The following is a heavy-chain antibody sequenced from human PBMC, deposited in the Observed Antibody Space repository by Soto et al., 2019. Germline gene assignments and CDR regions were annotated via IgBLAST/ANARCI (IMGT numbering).Heavy chain of an antibody. CDR3: TRGGRESNWSDGNFEY. D-gene: IGHD1-20*01. V-gene: IGHV1-69*08. J-gene: IGHJ4*02. CDR2: VGPKSGSI. Sequence: QVQLVQSGAEVKKPGSSVKVSCKAPGGTFSRYTINWVRQAPGQGLEWMGRVGPKSGSINFIRKFQGRLTLTADKSTRTAFLELSSLRPEDTAVYSCTRGGRESNWSDGNFEYWGQGTQVTVSS. CDR1: GGTFSRYT.